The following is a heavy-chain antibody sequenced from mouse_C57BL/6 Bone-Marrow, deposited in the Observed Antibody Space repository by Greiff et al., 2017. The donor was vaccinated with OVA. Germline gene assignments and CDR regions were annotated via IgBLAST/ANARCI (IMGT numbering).Heavy chain of an antibody. J-gene: IGHJ3*01. D-gene: IGHD2-5*01. Sequence: EVKLMESGAELVKPGASVKLSCTASGFNIKDYYMHWVKQRPETGLEWIGRIDPEDGETKYAPKFQGKATITADTSSNTVYLQLSSLTSEDTAVYYCASPPYYSKGWFAYWGQGTLVTVAA. CDR2: IDPEDGET. CDR3: ASPPYYSKGWFAY. V-gene: IGHV14-2*01. CDR1: GFNIKDYY.